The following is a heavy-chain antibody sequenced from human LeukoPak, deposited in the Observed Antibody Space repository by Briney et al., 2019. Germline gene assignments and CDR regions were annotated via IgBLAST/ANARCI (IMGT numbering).Heavy chain of an antibody. CDR3: ARTGYCSGGSCYKGDAFDI. CDR2: INPSGGST. V-gene: IGHV1-46*01. J-gene: IGHJ3*02. CDR1: GYTFTSYY. Sequence: ASVKVSCEASGYTFTSYYMHWVRQAPGQGLEWMGIINPSGGSTSYAQKFQGRVTMTRDTSTSTVYMELSSLRSEDTAVYYCARTGYCSGGSCYKGDAFDIWGQETMVTVSS. D-gene: IGHD2-15*01.